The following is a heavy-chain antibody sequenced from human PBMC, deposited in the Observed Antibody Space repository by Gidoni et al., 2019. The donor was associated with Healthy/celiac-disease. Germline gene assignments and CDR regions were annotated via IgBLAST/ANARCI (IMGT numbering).Heavy chain of an antibody. J-gene: IGHJ6*02. V-gene: IGHV1-2*04. CDR2: INPNSGGT. CDR1: GYTFTGYY. CDR3: ARGLYNDYGMDV. D-gene: IGHD1-20*01. Sequence: QVQLVPSGAEVKKPGASVKVSCKASGYTFTGYYIHWVRQAPGQGLEWMGWINPNSGGTNYAQKFQGWITMTRDTSISTAYMELSRLRSDDTAVYYSARGLYNDYGMDVWGQGTTVTVSS.